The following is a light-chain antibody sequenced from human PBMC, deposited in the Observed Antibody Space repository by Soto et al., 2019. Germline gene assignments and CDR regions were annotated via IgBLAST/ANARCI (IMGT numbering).Light chain of an antibody. CDR1: QSVSSH. Sequence: EIVLTQSPAILSLSPGERATLSCRASQSVSSHLAWYQQKPGQAPRLLMYDTSHRATGIPARFSGSGSGTDFPLTISSLEPEDFAVYYCQQRVNWPLTFGGGTKVEIK. CDR2: DTS. J-gene: IGKJ4*01. V-gene: IGKV3-11*01. CDR3: QQRVNWPLT.